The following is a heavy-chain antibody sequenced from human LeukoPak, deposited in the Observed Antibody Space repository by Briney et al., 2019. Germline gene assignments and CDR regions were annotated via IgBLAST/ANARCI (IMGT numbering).Heavy chain of an antibody. V-gene: IGHV5-51*01. Sequence: GESLKISCKGSGYRFNAYWIAWARQMPGKGLEWMGIIYPDDSDTRYSPSFQGQVTISADKSVRTAYLQWSSLRASDTAMYYCARPNITSYYDSRGYDAFDVWGQGTMVTVSS. CDR3: ARPNITSYYDSRGYDAFDV. J-gene: IGHJ3*01. CDR1: GYRFNAYW. CDR2: IYPDDSDT. D-gene: IGHD3-22*01.